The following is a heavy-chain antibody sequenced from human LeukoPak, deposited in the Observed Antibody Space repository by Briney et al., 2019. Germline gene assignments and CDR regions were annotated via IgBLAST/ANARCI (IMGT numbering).Heavy chain of an antibody. D-gene: IGHD3-22*01. CDR3: ARDGGYYYVINWFDP. J-gene: IGHJ5*02. CDR2: ISYDGSSK. V-gene: IGHV3-30*03. Sequence: GGSLRLSCAASGFTFSSYGMHWVRQAPGKGLEWVAVISYDGSSKDYADSVKGRFTISRDNSKNTLYLQMNSLRAEDTAVYYCARDGGYYYVINWFDPWGQGTLVTVSS. CDR1: GFTFSSYG.